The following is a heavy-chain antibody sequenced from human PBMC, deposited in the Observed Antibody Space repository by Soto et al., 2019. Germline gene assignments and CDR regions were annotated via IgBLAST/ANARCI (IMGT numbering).Heavy chain of an antibody. Sequence: GGTLRLSCVASGGTFENYGMSWGCQPPGPGLGWVSAISGGGGTAVYSDSVKGRYTISRDNSKNTVYLQMNDLRVEDAADYFCAKDSWAIFGVPAGESFAMDVWGQGTTVTVSS. CDR2: ISGGGGTA. V-gene: IGHV3-23*01. D-gene: IGHD3-3*01. CDR1: GGTFENYG. J-gene: IGHJ6*02. CDR3: AKDSWAIFGVPAGESFAMDV.